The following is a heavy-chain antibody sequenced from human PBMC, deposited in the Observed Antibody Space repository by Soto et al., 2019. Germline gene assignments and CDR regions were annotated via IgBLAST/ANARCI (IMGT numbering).Heavy chain of an antibody. CDR3: AKDLRHIVVVTATYYYYGLDV. D-gene: IGHD2-21*02. J-gene: IGHJ6*02. CDR2: ISGSGGST. V-gene: IGHV3-23*01. Sequence: PGGSLRLSCAASGFTFSSYAMSWVRQAPGKGLEWVSAISGSGGSTYYADSVKGRFTISRDNSKNTLYLQMNSLRAEDTAVYYFAKDLRHIVVVTATYYYYGLDVWGQGTTVTVSS. CDR1: GFTFSSYA.